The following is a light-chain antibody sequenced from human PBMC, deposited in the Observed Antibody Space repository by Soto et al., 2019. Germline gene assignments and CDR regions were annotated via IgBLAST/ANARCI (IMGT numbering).Light chain of an antibody. CDR1: QSVSNSY. Sequence: EIVLTQSPGTLSLSPGERATLSCRASQSVSNSYLAWYQQKPGQAPRLLIYGASSRATGIPDRFSGSGSGTDFTLTINRLEPGDFAVYYCQQYATSLVTFGGGTKVEIK. J-gene: IGKJ4*01. CDR2: GAS. V-gene: IGKV3-20*01. CDR3: QQYATSLVT.